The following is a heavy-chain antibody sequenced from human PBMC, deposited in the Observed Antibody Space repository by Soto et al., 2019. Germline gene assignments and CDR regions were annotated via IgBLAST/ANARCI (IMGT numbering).Heavy chain of an antibody. D-gene: IGHD3-3*01. CDR1: GFTFSSYA. Sequence: PGGSLRLSCAASGFTFSSYAMSWVRQAPGKGLEWVSAISGSGGSTYYADSVKGRFTISRDNSKNTLYLQMNSLRAEDTAVYYCAKDVTIFGVAHDAFDIWGQGTMVTVSS. J-gene: IGHJ3*02. CDR3: AKDVTIFGVAHDAFDI. CDR2: ISGSGGST. V-gene: IGHV3-23*01.